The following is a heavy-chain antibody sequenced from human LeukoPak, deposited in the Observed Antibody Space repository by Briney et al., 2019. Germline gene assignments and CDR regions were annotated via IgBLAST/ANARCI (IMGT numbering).Heavy chain of an antibody. V-gene: IGHV1-69*13. D-gene: IGHD3-22*01. CDR1: GSTFSTYA. Sequence: SVKVSCKASGSTFSTYAVNWVRQAPGQGLEWMGGIIPILGTSNYAQSFQGRLTITADESSCTAYMALSSLRSEDTAIYYCATTRDYYDNSGYTLLQDWGQGTLVTVSS. CDR2: IIPILGTS. J-gene: IGHJ1*01. CDR3: ATTRDYYDNSGYTLLQD.